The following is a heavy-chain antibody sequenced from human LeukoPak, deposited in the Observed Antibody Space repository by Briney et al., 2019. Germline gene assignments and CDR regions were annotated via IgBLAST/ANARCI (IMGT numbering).Heavy chain of an antibody. J-gene: IGHJ1*01. V-gene: IGHV3-30-3*01. Sequence: GGSLRLSCAASGFTFSSYAMHWVRQAPGKGLEWVAVISYDGSNKYYADSVKGRFTISRDNSKNTLYLQMNSLRAADTAVYYCARMGALGFGELLYFAEYFQHWGQGTLVTVSS. CDR1: GFTFSSYA. CDR3: ARMGALGFGELLYFAEYFQH. CDR2: ISYDGSNK. D-gene: IGHD3-10*01.